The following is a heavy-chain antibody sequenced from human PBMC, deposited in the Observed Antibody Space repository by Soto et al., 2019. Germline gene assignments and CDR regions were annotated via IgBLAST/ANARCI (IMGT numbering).Heavy chain of an antibody. CDR2: ISYDGSNK. D-gene: IGHD1-1*01. J-gene: IGHJ4*02. Sequence: QVQLVESGGGVVQPGRSLRLSCAASEFTFSSYAMHWVRQAPGKGLEWVAVISYDGSNKYYADSVKGRFTISRDNSKNTLYLQMNSLRAEDTAVYYCARVGTSVYWGQGTLVTVSS. CDR3: ARVGTSVY. V-gene: IGHV3-30-3*01. CDR1: EFTFSSYA.